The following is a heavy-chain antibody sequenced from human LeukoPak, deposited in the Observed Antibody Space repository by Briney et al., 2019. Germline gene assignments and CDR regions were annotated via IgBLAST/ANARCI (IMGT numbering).Heavy chain of an antibody. CDR3: ARDLSIGGDLAEYFQH. D-gene: IGHD2-21*02. Sequence: GSSVKGSCKASGGTFSSYAISWVRQAPGQGLEWMGGIIPIFGTANYAQKFQGRVTITTDESTSTAYMELSSLRSEDTAVYYCARDLSIGGDLAEYFQHWGQGTLVTVSS. CDR1: GGTFSSYA. CDR2: IIPIFGTA. J-gene: IGHJ1*01. V-gene: IGHV1-69*05.